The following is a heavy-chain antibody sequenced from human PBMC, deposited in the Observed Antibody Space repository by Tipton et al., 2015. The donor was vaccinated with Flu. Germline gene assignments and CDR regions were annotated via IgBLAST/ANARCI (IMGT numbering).Heavy chain of an antibody. V-gene: IGHV3-30*02. Sequence: SLRLSCAASGFPFSNYGIHWVRQAPGKGLEWVAFIHYDGSNKYYTDSVKGRFTISRDSSKTTLYLQMNSLRAEDTAIYYCARGFIRLCDYWGQGTLVTVSS. CDR2: IHYDGSNK. D-gene: IGHD3-16*01. J-gene: IGHJ4*02. CDR3: ARGFIRLCDY. CDR1: GFPFSNYG.